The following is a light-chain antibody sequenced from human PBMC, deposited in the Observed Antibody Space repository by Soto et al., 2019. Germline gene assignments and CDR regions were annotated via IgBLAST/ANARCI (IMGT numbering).Light chain of an antibody. V-gene: IGLV2-14*01. J-gene: IGLJ2*01. CDR1: SSDVGGFNY. CDR3: SSYAGSNNVV. CDR2: EVT. Sequence: QSVLTQPASVSGSPGQSITISCTGTSSDVGGFNYVSWYQQYPGKAPKLLIYEVTNRPSGVSHRFSGSKSGNTASLTVSGLQAEYEADYYCSSYAGSNNVVFVGGTKLTVL.